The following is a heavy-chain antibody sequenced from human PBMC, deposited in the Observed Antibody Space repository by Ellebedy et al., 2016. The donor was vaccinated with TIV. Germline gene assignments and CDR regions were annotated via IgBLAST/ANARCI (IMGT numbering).Heavy chain of an antibody. CDR2: ISGAGGNV. CDR1: GFAFSDFY. J-gene: IGHJ4*02. D-gene: IGHD3-10*01. Sequence: PGGSLRLSCAATGFAFSDFYMARVRQAPGKGLECVAYISGAGGNVYYADSVKGRFTIARDNASKSVYMEMNGLKVNDTAVYYCARDRGALGGIEFEYWGQGMLVTVSS. CDR3: ARDRGALGGIEFEY. V-gene: IGHV3-11*01.